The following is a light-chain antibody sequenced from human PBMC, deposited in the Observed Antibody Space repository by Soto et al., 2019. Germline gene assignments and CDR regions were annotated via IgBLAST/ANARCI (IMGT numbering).Light chain of an antibody. CDR3: QQYNSYWT. Sequence: DLQMTQSPSPLSASVGDRVTITCRASQRLSSWLAWYQQKPGKAPKLLIYDASSLESGVPSRFSGSGSGTEFTLTISSLQPDDFATYYCQQYNSYWTFGQGTKVEIK. CDR2: DAS. J-gene: IGKJ1*01. CDR1: QRLSSW. V-gene: IGKV1-5*01.